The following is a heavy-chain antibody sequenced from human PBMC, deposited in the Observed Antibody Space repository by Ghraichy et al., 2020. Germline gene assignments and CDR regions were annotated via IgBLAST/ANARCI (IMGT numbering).Heavy chain of an antibody. V-gene: IGHV3-30*03. D-gene: IGHD3-10*01. CDR1: GVNFRNHG. J-gene: IGHJ3*01. Sequence: GGSLRLSCVASGVNFRNHGMHWVRQVPGKGLEWVAVISDDDSSRYYADSVKGRFTISRDNSKNTLYLQMKSLRTEDTAVYYCARDSDGSGSYSHAYDFWGRGTMVTVSS. CDR2: ISDDDSSR. CDR3: ARDSDGSGSYSHAYDF.